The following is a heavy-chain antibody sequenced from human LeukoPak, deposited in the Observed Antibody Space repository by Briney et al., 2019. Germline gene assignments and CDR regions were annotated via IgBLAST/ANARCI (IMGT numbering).Heavy chain of an antibody. D-gene: IGHD2-15*01. CDR2: ISGSGGST. J-gene: IGHJ4*02. CDR3: AKDLVVVAVYYFDY. V-gene: IGHV3-23*01. Sequence: GGSLRLSCAASGFTFSSYAMSWVRQAPGKGLEWVSAISGSGGSTYYADSVKGRFSISRDNSKNTLYLQMNSLRAEHTAVYYCAKDLVVVAVYYFDYWGQGTLVTVSS. CDR1: GFTFSSYA.